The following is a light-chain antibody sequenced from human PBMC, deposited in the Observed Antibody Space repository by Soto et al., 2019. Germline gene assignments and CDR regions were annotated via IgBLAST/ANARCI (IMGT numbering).Light chain of an antibody. CDR3: VSYTSSTTYV. J-gene: IGLJ1*01. Sequence: QSALTQPASVSDSPGQSITISCTGTSSDVGGSNFVSWYQQHPGKPPKLIIYDVANRPSGVSNRFSGPKSGSTASLIISRLQTEDEADYYFVSYTSSTTYVFGTGNKLTVL. CDR2: DVA. V-gene: IGLV2-14*03. CDR1: SSDVGGSNF.